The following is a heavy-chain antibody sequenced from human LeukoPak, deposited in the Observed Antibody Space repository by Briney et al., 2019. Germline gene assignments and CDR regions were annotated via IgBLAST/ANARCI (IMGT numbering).Heavy chain of an antibody. Sequence: PETLSLTCAVYGGSFSGYYWSWIRQPPGKGLEWIGEINHSGSTNYNPSLKSRVTISVDTSKNQFSLKLSSVTAADTAVYYCARVITIFGVVTKRNWFDPWGQGTLVTVSS. CDR3: ARVITIFGVVTKRNWFDP. J-gene: IGHJ5*02. CDR1: GGSFSGYY. CDR2: INHSGST. D-gene: IGHD3-3*01. V-gene: IGHV4-34*01.